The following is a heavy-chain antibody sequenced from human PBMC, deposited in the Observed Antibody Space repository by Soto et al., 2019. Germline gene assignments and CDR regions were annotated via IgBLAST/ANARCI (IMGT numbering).Heavy chain of an antibody. Sequence: ASVKVSCKVSGYTLTELSMHWVRQAPGKGLEWMGGFDPEDGETIYAQKFQGRVTMTEDTSKDTAYMELSSLRSEDTAVYYCATLKQVARASYYYYCYMDVWGKGNTVTASS. V-gene: IGHV1-24*01. CDR2: FDPEDGET. D-gene: IGHD2-15*01. CDR1: GYTLTELS. CDR3: ATLKQVARASYYYYCYMDV. J-gene: IGHJ6*03.